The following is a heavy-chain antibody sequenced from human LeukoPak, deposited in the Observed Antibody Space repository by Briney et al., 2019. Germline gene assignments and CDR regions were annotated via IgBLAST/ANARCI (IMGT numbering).Heavy chain of an antibody. CDR2: IYTSGST. V-gene: IGHV4-4*07. J-gene: IGHJ6*02. D-gene: IGHD2-2*02. CDR1: GGSISSYY. Sequence: SETLSLTCTVSGGSISSYYWSWIRQPAGKGLEWIGRIYTSGSTNYNPSLKSRVTMSVDTSKNKFSLKLSSVTAADTAVYYCARDSSAYCSSTSCYTGYYYGMDVWGQGTTVTVSS. CDR3: ARDSSAYCSSTSCYTGYYYGMDV.